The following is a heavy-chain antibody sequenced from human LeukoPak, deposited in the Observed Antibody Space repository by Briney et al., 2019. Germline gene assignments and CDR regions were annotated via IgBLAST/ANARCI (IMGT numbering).Heavy chain of an antibody. CDR1: GYTFTSYG. CDR2: ISAYNGNT. V-gene: IGHV1-18*01. Sequence: ASVKVSCKASGYTFTSYGISWVRQAPGQGLEWMGWISAYNGNTNYAQKLQGRVTMTRGMSTSTVYMELSSLRSEDTAVYYCARALPHRRLMDTTMEQHWFDPWGQGTLVTVSS. J-gene: IGHJ5*02. CDR3: ARALPHRRLMDTTMEQHWFDP. D-gene: IGHD5-18*01.